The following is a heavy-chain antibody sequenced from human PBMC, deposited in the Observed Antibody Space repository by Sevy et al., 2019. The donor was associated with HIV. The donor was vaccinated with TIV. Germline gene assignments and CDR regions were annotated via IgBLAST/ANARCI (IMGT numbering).Heavy chain of an antibody. CDR3: ARVPTGGVDSSGFDY. Sequence: GGSLRLSCAASGFTFTTYSMNWVRQAPGKGLEWVSYISSSSSTIYYADSVKGRFTISKDNAKNSLYLQMNSLRAEDTAVYYCARVPTGGVDSSGFDYWGQGTLVTVSS. CDR2: ISSSSSTI. CDR1: GFTFTTYS. J-gene: IGHJ4*02. D-gene: IGHD3-22*01. V-gene: IGHV3-48*01.